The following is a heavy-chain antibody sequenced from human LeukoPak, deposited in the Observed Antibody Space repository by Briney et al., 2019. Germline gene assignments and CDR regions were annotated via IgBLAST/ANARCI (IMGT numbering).Heavy chain of an antibody. J-gene: IGHJ4*02. CDR2: IYYSGST. V-gene: IGHV4-39*01. CDR1: GGSISSSSYY. Sequence: LETLSLTCTVSGGSISSSSYYWGWIRQPPGKGLEWIGSIYYSGSTYYNPSLKSRVTISVDTSKNQFSLKLSSVTAADTAVYYCARRRYSFLDYWGQGTLVTVSS. CDR3: ARRRYSFLDY. D-gene: IGHD5-18*01.